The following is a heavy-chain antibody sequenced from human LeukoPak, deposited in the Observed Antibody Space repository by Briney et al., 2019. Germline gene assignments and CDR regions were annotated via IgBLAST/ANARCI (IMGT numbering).Heavy chain of an antibody. J-gene: IGHJ1*01. CDR2: MWDDGTNE. V-gene: IGHV3-33*01. D-gene: IGHD2-15*01. Sequence: GGSLRLSCAASGFNFGIYGMHWVRQAPGKGLEWVAVMWDDGTNENYVDSVKGRFTISRDNGKNTLYLQMNSLRAENTAVYYCASNKVVAASQYFQHWGQGTLVTVSS. CDR3: ASNKVVAASQYFQH. CDR1: GFNFGIYG.